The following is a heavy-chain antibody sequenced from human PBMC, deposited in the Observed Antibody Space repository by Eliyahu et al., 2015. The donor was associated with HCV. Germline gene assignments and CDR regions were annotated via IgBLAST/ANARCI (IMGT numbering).Heavy chain of an antibody. Sequence: PGLVRPSETLSLTCTVSGGSITTYYWSWIRQPPGKTLEWIGYLHYSGSTNYNPSLKGRVTMSLDTSKSQVSLKLTSLTAADTAVYYCSSGGGGIAVAGTGGWFDPWGQGTLVTVSS. D-gene: IGHD6-19*01. J-gene: IGHJ5*02. CDR2: LHYSGST. CDR3: SSGGGGIAVAGTGGWFDP. V-gene: IGHV4-59*01. CDR1: GGSITTYY.